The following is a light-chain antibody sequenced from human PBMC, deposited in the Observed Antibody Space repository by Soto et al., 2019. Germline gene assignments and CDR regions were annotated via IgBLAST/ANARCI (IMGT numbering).Light chain of an antibody. V-gene: IGKV3-11*01. CDR1: QSVSSY. J-gene: IGKJ3*01. Sequence: EIVLTQSPATLSLSPGERATLSCRASQSVSSYLAWYQPKPGQAPRLLIYDASNRATGIPARFSGSGSGTDFTLTISSLEPEDFAVYYCQQRSNSPPFTFGPGTKVDIK. CDR2: DAS. CDR3: QQRSNSPPFT.